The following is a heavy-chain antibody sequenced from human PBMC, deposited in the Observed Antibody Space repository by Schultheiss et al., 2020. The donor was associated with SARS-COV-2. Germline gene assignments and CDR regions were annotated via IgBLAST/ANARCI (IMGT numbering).Heavy chain of an antibody. CDR3: ARLAARRGWFDP. J-gene: IGHJ5*02. Sequence: SETLSLTCTVPGGSISSYCWSWIRQPPGKGLEWIGYIYYSGSTYYNPSLKSRVTISVDTSKNQFSLKLSSVTAADTAVYYCARLAARRGWFDPWGQGTLVTVSS. V-gene: IGHV4-59*06. CDR2: IYYSGST. D-gene: IGHD6-6*01. CDR1: GGSISSYC.